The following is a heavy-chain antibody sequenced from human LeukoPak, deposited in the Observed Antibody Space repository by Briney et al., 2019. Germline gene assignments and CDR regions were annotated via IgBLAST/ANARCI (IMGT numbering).Heavy chain of an antibody. CDR1: GGSISSSSYY. CDR2: IYYSGST. D-gene: IGHD5-18*01. V-gene: IGHV4-39*07. CDR3: ARDTAMAYNWFDP. J-gene: IGHJ5*02. Sequence: PSETLSLTCTVSGGSISSSSYYWGWIRQPPGKGLEWIGSIYYSGSTNYNPSLKSRVTISVDTSKNQFSLKLSSVTAADTAVYYCARDTAMAYNWFDPWGQGTLVTVSS.